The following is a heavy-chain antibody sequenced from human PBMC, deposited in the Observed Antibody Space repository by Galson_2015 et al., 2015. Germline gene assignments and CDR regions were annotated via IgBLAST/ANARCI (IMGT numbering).Heavy chain of an antibody. J-gene: IGHJ4*02. CDR2: IKSDGSTT. CDR3: ARGYRWGCDY. CDR1: GFTFNNYW. Sequence: SLRLSCAASGFTFNNYWMHWVRQAPGKGLVWVSRIKSDGSTTTYADSVKGRFTISRDNAKNTLYLQMNNLRAEDTAVHYCARGYRWGCDYWGQGTLVTASS. V-gene: IGHV3-74*01. D-gene: IGHD2-2*02.